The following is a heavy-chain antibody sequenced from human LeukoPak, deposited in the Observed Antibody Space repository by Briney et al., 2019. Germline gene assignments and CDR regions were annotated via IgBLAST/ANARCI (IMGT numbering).Heavy chain of an antibody. CDR3: ARDPFLGQWLAGT. D-gene: IGHD6-19*01. V-gene: IGHV3-21*01. J-gene: IGHJ5*02. CDR1: GFTFSSYS. Sequence: SGGSLRLSCAASGFTFSSYSMKWVRQAPGKGLEWVSSVSTSSIYIYYADSVKGRFTISRDNAKNSLYLQMNSLRAEDTAVYYCARDPFLGQWLAGTWGQGTLVTVSS. CDR2: VSTSSIYI.